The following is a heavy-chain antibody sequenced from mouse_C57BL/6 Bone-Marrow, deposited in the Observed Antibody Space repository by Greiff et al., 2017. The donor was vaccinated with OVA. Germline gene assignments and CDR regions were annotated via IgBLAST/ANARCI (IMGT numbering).Heavy chain of an antibody. CDR3: ARPPYYYGSTWFAY. Sequence: EVQVVESGGGLVQPGGSLKLSCAASGFTFSDYYMYWVRQTPEKRLEWVAYISNGGGSTYYPDTVKGRFTITRYNAKNTLYLQMSRLKSEDTAMYYCARPPYYYGSTWFAYWGQGTLVTVSA. CDR2: ISNGGGST. D-gene: IGHD1-1*01. J-gene: IGHJ3*01. V-gene: IGHV5-12*01. CDR1: GFTFSDYY.